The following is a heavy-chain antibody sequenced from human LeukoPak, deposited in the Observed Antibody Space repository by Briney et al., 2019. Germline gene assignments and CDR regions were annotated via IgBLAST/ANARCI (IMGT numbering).Heavy chain of an antibody. CDR2: INPNSGGT. Sequence: GASVKVSCKASGYTFTSYYMHWVRQAPGQGLEWMGWINPNSGGTNYVQKFQGRVTMTRDTSISTAYMELSRLRSDDTAVYYCASGGGAVARNVFDIWGQGTMVTVSS. CDR1: GYTFTSYY. D-gene: IGHD6-13*01. CDR3: ASGGGAVARNVFDI. J-gene: IGHJ3*02. V-gene: IGHV1-2*02.